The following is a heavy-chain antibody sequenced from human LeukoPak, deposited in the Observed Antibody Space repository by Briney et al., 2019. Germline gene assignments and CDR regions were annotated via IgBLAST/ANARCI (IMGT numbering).Heavy chain of an antibody. CDR2: IYHSGST. CDR3: AIAIAYCSGGSCYSGWFDP. Sequence: SEILSLTCAVSGYSISSGYYWGWIRQPPGKGLEWIGSIYHSGSTYYNPSLKSRVTISVDTSKNQFSLKLSSVTAADTAVYYCAIAIAYCSGGSCYSGWFDPWGQGTLVTVSS. CDR1: GYSISSGYY. V-gene: IGHV4-38-2*01. D-gene: IGHD2-15*01. J-gene: IGHJ5*02.